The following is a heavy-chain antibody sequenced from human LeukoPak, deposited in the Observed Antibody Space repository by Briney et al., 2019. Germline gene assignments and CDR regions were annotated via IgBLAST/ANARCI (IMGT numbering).Heavy chain of an antibody. CDR1: GFTFISYA. Sequence: GGSLRLSWAASGFTFISYAMSWVRQAPGKGLEWVSVTSGSGGSTYYADSVKGRFTISRDNSKNTLYLQMNSLRAEDTAVYYCAKAHGSLLSGYPFDYWGQGTLVTVSS. J-gene: IGHJ4*02. CDR3: AKAHGSLLSGYPFDY. V-gene: IGHV3-23*01. CDR2: TSGSGGST. D-gene: IGHD3-3*01.